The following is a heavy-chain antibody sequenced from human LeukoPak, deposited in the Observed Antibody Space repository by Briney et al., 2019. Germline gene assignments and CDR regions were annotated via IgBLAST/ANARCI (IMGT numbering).Heavy chain of an antibody. CDR2: IYYSGST. J-gene: IGHJ1*01. V-gene: IGHV4-59*01. Sequence: SETLSHTCTVSGGSISSYYWSWIRQPPGKGLEWIGYIYYSGSTNYNPSLKSRVTISVDTSKNQFSLKLSSVTAADTAVYYCARDRLGHCSGGSCYDPEYFQHWGQGTLVTVSS. CDR1: GGSISSYY. CDR3: ARDRLGHCSGGSCYDPEYFQH. D-gene: IGHD2-15*01.